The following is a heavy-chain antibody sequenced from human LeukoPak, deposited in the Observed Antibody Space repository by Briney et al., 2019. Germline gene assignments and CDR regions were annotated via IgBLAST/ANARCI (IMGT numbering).Heavy chain of an antibody. J-gene: IGHJ3*02. CDR3: ARHRRWLQFDAFDS. Sequence: SETLSLTCTVSGGSISSGGYYWSWIRQHPGKGLEWIGYIYYSGSTIYNPSLKSRVTISVDTSKNQFSLKLSSVTAADTAVYYCARHRRWLQFDAFDSWGQGTMVTVSS. D-gene: IGHD5-24*01. V-gene: IGHV4-61*08. CDR1: GGSISSGGYY. CDR2: IYYSGST.